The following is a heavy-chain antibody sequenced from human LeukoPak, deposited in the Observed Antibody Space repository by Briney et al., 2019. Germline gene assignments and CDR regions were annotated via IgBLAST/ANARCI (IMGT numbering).Heavy chain of an antibody. D-gene: IGHD3-22*01. V-gene: IGHV1-69*05. J-gene: IGHJ4*02. Sequence: VASVKVSCKASGGTFSTSAFSWVRQAPGQGLEWMGGIIPFFATANYAQKLQGRVTMTTDTSTSTAYMELRSLRSDDTAVYYCARDIWVDYYDSSGYQRLDYWGQGTLVTVSS. CDR2: IIPFFATA. CDR3: ARDIWVDYYDSSGYQRLDY. CDR1: GGTFSTSA.